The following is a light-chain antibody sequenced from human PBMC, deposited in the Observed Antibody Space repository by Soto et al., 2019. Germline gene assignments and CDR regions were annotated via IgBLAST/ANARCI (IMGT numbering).Light chain of an antibody. CDR2: SAS. J-gene: IGKJ1*01. CDR3: QQTYSTPRT. V-gene: IGKV1-39*01. Sequence: DIQVTQSPSSLSASVGDRVTITCRASRSISRYLNWYQQKPGEAPKLLIYSASSLQSGVPLRFSGSGSGSDFTLTINSLQPEDFATYYCQQTYSTPRTFGQGTKVDIK. CDR1: RSISRY.